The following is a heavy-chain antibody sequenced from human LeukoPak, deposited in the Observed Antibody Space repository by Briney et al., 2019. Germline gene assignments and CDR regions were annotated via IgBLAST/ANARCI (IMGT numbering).Heavy chain of an antibody. D-gene: IGHD2-15*01. CDR2: IYHSGST. Sequence: SQTLPLTCAVSGGSISSGGYSWSWIRQPPGKGLEWIGYIYHSGSTYYNPSLKSRVTISVDRSKNQFSLKLSSVTAADTAVYYCARDTEAAPGGIDYWGQGTLVTVSS. CDR3: ARDTEAAPGGIDY. CDR1: GGSISSGGYS. J-gene: IGHJ4*02. V-gene: IGHV4-30-2*01.